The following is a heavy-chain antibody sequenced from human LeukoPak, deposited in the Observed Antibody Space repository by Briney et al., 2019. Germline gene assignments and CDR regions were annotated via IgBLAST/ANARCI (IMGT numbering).Heavy chain of an antibody. Sequence: GASVKVSCKASGYTFTSYGISWVRQAPGQGLEWMGWISAYNGNTNYAQKLQGRVTMTTDTSTSTAYMELRSLRSDDTAVYYCARDPQRYCSSTSCYAGDCYYYGMDVWGQGTTVTVSS. CDR2: ISAYNGNT. CDR1: GYTFTSYG. V-gene: IGHV1-18*01. D-gene: IGHD2-2*01. J-gene: IGHJ6*02. CDR3: ARDPQRYCSSTSCYAGDCYYYGMDV.